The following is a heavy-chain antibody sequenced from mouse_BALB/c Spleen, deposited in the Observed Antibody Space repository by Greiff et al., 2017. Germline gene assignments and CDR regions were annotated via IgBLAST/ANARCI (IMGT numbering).Heavy chain of an antibody. CDR2: IDPENGDT. V-gene: IGHV14-4*02. CDR1: GFNIKDYY. J-gene: IGHJ3*01. CDR3: NALYGYDPFAY. Sequence: EVQLQQSGAELVRSGASVKLSCTASGFNIKDYYMHWVKQRPEQGLEWIGWIDPENGDTEYAPKFQGKATMTADTSSNTAYLQLSSLTSEDTAVYYCNALYGYDPFAYWGQGTLVTVSA. D-gene: IGHD2-2*01.